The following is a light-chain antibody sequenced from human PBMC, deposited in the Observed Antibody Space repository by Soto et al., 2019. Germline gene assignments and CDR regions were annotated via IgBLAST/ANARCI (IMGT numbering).Light chain of an antibody. CDR3: AVWDDSLTGWV. J-gene: IGLJ3*02. Sequence: QSALTQPPSASGTPGQSLTISCSGSSSNIGSRYVYWYQYLPGTAPKFLMYRNGQRPSGVPDRFSGSQSGTSASLAISGLRSEDEADYYCAVWDDSLTGWVFGGGTKVTVL. CDR2: RNG. V-gene: IGLV1-47*01. CDR1: SSNIGSRY.